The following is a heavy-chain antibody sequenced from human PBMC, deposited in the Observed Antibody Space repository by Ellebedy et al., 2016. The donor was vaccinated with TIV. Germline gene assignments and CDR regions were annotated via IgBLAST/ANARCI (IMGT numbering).Heavy chain of an antibody. CDR2: IYHSGST. CDR3: VRHGQFDY. J-gene: IGHJ4*02. CDR1: GASITIKSYY. V-gene: IGHV4-39*01. Sequence: SEALSLTXAVSGASITIKSYYWGWTRQSPGKGLEWIGAIYHSGSTYYNPSLKSRVTLSVDTSKNQFSLELESVTAADTAVYYCVRHGQFDYWGQGTLVTVSS.